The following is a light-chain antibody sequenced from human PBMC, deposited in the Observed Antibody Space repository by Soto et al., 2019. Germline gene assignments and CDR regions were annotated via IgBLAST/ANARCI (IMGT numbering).Light chain of an antibody. V-gene: IGKV1-9*01. Sequence: IHLTQSPSSLSASLLNRVAITCXASQGISNFLAWYQQKPGKAPKLLIYAASTLQSGVPSRFSGSGSGTDFTLTISSLQPEDFATYYCQQLESYPSTFGGGTKVDIK. CDR2: AAS. CDR1: QGISNF. J-gene: IGKJ4*01. CDR3: QQLESYPST.